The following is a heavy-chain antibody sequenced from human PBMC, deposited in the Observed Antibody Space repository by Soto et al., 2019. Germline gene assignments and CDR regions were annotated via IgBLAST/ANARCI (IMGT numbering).Heavy chain of an antibody. V-gene: IGHV1-69*08. D-gene: IGHD3-10*02. CDR2: IIPKHGTA. CDR3: TRHVLFPSSTFSYMDV. Sequence: QGQLVQSGAEVKKPGSSVKVSCTASEGTCSAYTINWVRQAPGQRLEWMARIIPKHGTATYAEKFQGRAATTADRSTNTAYLKLRSLRSDDTAVYYCTRHVLFPSSTFSYMDVWGKGTTVTVAS. J-gene: IGHJ6*03. CDR1: EGTCSAYT.